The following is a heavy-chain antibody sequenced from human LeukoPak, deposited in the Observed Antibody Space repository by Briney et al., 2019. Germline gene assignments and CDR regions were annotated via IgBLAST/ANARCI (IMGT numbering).Heavy chain of an antibody. CDR3: VRAGDQYFDV. J-gene: IGHJ4*02. Sequence: ASVKVSCKAPGYIFTNYFVHWVRQAPGQGLQWMGIISPSGDTTTYAQKFVGRVTLTRDTSTSTVYLDLRSLESEDTALYYCVRAGDQYFDVWGQGIQVTVSS. CDR1: GYIFTNYF. V-gene: IGHV1-46*01. CDR2: ISPSGDTT. D-gene: IGHD7-27*01.